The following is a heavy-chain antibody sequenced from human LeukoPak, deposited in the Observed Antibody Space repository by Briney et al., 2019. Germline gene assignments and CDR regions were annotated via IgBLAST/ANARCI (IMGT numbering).Heavy chain of an antibody. J-gene: IGHJ4*02. D-gene: IGHD6-19*01. CDR2: IKQHGSEK. CDR3: ARGIVVAEYDY. CDR1: GFTFSSYW. Sequence: GGSLRLSCAASGFTFSSYWMSWVRQAPGKGLDWVANIKQHGSEKYYVDSVKGRFTVSRDNAKNSLYLQMNSLRAEDTAVYYCARGIVVAEYDYWGQGTLVTVSS. V-gene: IGHV3-7*01.